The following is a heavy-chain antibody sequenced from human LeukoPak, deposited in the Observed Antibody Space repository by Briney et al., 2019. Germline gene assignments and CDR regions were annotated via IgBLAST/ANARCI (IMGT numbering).Heavy chain of an antibody. CDR3: AVGDSGYDLI. Sequence: SVRVSCKASGGTFSSYAISWVRQAPGQGLEWMGGIIPIFGTANYAQRFQGRVTITADKSTSTAYMELSSLRSEDTAVYYCAVGDSGYDLIWGQGTMVTVSS. CDR2: IIPIFGTA. D-gene: IGHD5-12*01. CDR1: GGTFSSYA. V-gene: IGHV1-69*06. J-gene: IGHJ3*02.